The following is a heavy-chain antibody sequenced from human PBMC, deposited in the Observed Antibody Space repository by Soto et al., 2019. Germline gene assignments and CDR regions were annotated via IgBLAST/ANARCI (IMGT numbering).Heavy chain of an antibody. Sequence: EVQLVESGGGLVKPGGSLRLSCAASGFTFSNAWMSWVRQAPGKGLEWVGRIKSKTDGGTTDYAAPVKGRFTISRDDSKNTLYLQMNSLKTEDTAVYYCTTDGGVVTPDEYFQHWGRDTLVTVSS. J-gene: IGHJ1*01. CDR2: IKSKTDGGTT. CDR1: GFTFSNAW. V-gene: IGHV3-15*01. CDR3: TTDGGVVTPDEYFQH. D-gene: IGHD2-21*02.